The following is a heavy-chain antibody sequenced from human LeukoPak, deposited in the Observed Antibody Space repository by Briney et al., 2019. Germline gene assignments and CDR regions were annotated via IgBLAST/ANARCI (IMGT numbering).Heavy chain of an antibody. CDR1: GFTFSRFT. V-gene: IGHV3-48*04. CDR2: ISGSGTTK. CDR3: AKGTHSSSWHWFDP. D-gene: IGHD6-13*01. Sequence: GGSLRLSCAASGFTFSRFTMNWVRQAPGKGLEWVSYISGSGTTKYYADSVQGRFTISRDNAENSVFLQMNSLRAEDTAVYYCAKGTHSSSWHWFDPWGQGTLVTVSS. J-gene: IGHJ5*02.